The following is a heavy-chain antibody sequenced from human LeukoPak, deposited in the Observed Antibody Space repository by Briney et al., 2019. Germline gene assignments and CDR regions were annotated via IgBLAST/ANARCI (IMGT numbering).Heavy chain of an antibody. CDR2: ISGSGGST. CDR3: AKPYGDYGDNDAFDI. Sequence: PGGSLRLSCAASGYTFSSYAMSWVRQAPGKGLEWVSAISGSGGSTYYADSVKGRFTISRDNSKNTLYLQMNSLRAEETAVYYCAKPYGDYGDNDAFDIWGQGKMVTVSS. J-gene: IGHJ3*02. CDR1: GYTFSSYA. D-gene: IGHD4-17*01. V-gene: IGHV3-23*01.